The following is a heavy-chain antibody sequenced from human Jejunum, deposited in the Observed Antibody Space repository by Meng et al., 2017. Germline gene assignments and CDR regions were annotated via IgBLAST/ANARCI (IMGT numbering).Heavy chain of an antibody. CDR1: GGSISNNNW. V-gene: IGHV4-4*02. D-gene: IGHD2/OR15-2a*01. J-gene: IGHJ5*02. Sequence: QGHLHGSGPGLGKPSGTLSLPAAASGGSISNNNWWSWVRQPPGKGLEWIGEISHTGRINSNPSLKSRVTMSLDKSKNQFSLDLTSVTGADTAVYYCARDLLDPNIAATGWFDPWGQGTLVTVSS. CDR3: ARDLLDPNIAATGWFDP. CDR2: ISHTGRI.